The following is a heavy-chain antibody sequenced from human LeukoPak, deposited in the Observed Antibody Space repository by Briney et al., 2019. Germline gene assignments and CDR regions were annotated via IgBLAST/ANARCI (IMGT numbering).Heavy chain of an antibody. Sequence: SETLSLTCTVSGGSVSSGSYYWSWIRQPPGKGLEWIGYIYYSGSTNYNPSLKSRVTISVDTSKNQFSLKLGSVTAADTAVYYCARGSSYSGAFDIWGQGTMVTVSS. CDR1: GGSVSSGSYY. D-gene: IGHD3-10*01. CDR2: IYYSGST. CDR3: ARGSSYSGAFDI. V-gene: IGHV4-61*01. J-gene: IGHJ3*02.